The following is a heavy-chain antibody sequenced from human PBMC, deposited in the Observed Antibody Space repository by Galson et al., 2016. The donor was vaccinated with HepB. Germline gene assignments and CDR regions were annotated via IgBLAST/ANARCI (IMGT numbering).Heavy chain of an antibody. Sequence: SLRLSCAASGFTFSSYSMNWLRQAPGKGLEWVSSIISSGTYFYYADSVQGRFTISRDNAKNSLYLKMNNLTAEDTAVYYCARDRSIFGVVVGDYYFDSWGQGTLVSVSS. D-gene: IGHD3-3*01. V-gene: IGHV3-21*01. J-gene: IGHJ4*02. CDR1: GFTFSSYS. CDR2: IISSGTYF. CDR3: ARDRSIFGVVVGDYYFDS.